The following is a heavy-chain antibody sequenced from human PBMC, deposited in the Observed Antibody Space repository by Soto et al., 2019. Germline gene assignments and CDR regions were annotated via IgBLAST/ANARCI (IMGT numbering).Heavy chain of an antibody. V-gene: IGHV4-31*03. CDR3: ARGELWWAS. CDR2: IYYSGTT. CDR1: GGSISGGGYY. Sequence: QVQLQESGPGLVKPSQTLSLTCTVSGGSISGGGYYWSWIRQHPGKGLEWIGYIYYSGTTFYNPSLQRRVTISVDTSKNQFSLKLSTVTAADSALYYCARGELWWASWGQRTLVTVSS. D-gene: IGHD3-10*01. J-gene: IGHJ5*02.